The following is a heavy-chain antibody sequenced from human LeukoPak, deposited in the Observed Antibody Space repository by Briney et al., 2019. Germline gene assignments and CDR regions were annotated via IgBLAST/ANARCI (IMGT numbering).Heavy chain of an antibody. D-gene: IGHD3-10*01. Sequence: PSETLSLTCTVSGGSISSYYWSWIRQPAGKGLEWIGRIYTSGSTNYNPSLKSRVTMSVDTSKNQFSLKLSSLTAGDTAVYYCARDLVYGSGYNWFDPWGQGTLVTVSS. J-gene: IGHJ5*02. CDR2: IYTSGST. CDR3: ARDLVYGSGYNWFDP. V-gene: IGHV4-4*07. CDR1: GGSISSYY.